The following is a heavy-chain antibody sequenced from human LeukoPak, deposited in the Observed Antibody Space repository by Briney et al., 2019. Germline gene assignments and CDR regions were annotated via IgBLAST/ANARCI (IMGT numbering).Heavy chain of an antibody. CDR2: ISGHSDST. CDR1: GFTFSSYA. CDR3: ALMLNRRDYSGMDV. J-gene: IGHJ6*02. D-gene: IGHD3-10*02. V-gene: IGHV3-23*01. Sequence: GESLRLSCAASGFTFSSYAMSWVRQAPGQGPEWVSGISGHSDSTYYADSVKGRFTISRDNRKTSLYLQINSLRTEDTALYYCALMLNRRDYSGMDVWGQGTTVTASS.